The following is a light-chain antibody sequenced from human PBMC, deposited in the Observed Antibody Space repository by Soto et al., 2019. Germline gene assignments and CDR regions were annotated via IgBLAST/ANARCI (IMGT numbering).Light chain of an antibody. J-gene: IGLJ2*01. Sequence: QSVLTQPPSVSGAPGQRVTISCTGSSSNIGAGYNVHWYHQLPGTAPKLLIYGNSNRPSGVPDRFSGSKSGTSASLAITGLQADDEAVYHCSSYAGSNYLAIFGGGTKLAVL. V-gene: IGLV1-40*01. CDR2: GNS. CDR1: SSNIGAGYN. CDR3: SSYAGSNYLAI.